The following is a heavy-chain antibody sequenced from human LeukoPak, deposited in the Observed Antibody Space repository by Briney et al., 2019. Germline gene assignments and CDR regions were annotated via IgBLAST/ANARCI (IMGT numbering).Heavy chain of an antibody. Sequence: KPSETLSLTDAVSGYSISSGYYWGWIRQPPGKGLEWIGSIYHSGSTYYNPSLKLRVTISVDTSKNQFSLKLSSVTAADTAVYYCARLHSYGSGSYLADYWGQGTLVTVSS. CDR2: IYHSGST. V-gene: IGHV4-38-2*01. CDR1: GYSISSGYY. D-gene: IGHD3-10*01. J-gene: IGHJ4*02. CDR3: ARLHSYGSGSYLADY.